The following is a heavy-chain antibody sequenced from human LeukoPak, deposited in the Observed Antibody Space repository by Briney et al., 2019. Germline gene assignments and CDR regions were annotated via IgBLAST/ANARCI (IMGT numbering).Heavy chain of an antibody. D-gene: IGHD6-6*01. CDR1: GGSISSYY. Sequence: PSETLSLTCTVSGGSISSYYWSWVRQPPGKGLEWIGYIYYSGSTNYNPSLKSRVTISVDTSKNQFSLKLSSVTAADTAVYYCARRKGSSPYYFDYWGQGTLVTVSS. V-gene: IGHV4-59*01. CDR2: IYYSGST. CDR3: ARRKGSSPYYFDY. J-gene: IGHJ4*02.